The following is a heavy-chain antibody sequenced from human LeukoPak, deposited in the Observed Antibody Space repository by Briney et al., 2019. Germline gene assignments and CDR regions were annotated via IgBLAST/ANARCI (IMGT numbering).Heavy chain of an antibody. V-gene: IGHV3-49*04. D-gene: IGHD3-3*01. CDR3: TRARLWSGYYTPFGY. Sequence: GGSLRLSCTASGFTFGDYAMSWVRQAPGKGLEWVGFIRSKAYGGTTEYAASVKGRFTISRDDSKSIAYLQMNSLKTEDTAEYYCTRARLWSGYYTPFGYWGQGTLVTVSS. J-gene: IGHJ4*02. CDR1: GFTFGDYA. CDR2: IRSKAYGGTT.